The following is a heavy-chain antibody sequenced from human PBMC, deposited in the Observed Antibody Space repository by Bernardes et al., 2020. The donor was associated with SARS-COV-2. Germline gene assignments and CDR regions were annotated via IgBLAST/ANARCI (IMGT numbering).Heavy chain of an antibody. V-gene: IGHV1-46*01. CDR1: GYTFTRHY. CDR3: ARGDGSSGWSDVFDV. CDR2: INPTGGAT. Sequence: ASVKVSCKTFGYTFTRHYIHWARQAPGQGLEYMGVINPTGGATSYAQKFQGRVTMTRDTSTATVYMEVSSLTSDDTAVYYCARGDGSSGWSDVFDVWGQGTKVTVSS. D-gene: IGHD6-19*01. J-gene: IGHJ3*01.